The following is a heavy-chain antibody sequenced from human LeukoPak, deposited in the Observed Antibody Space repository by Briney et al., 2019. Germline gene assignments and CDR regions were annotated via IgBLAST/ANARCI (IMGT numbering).Heavy chain of an antibody. CDR1: GFTFSDYY. V-gene: IGHV3-11*04. J-gene: IGHJ4*02. Sequence: GGSLRLSCSVSGFTFSDYYMNWIRQALGKGLEWVSYIRSSGSTIYYADSVKGRFTISRDNAKNSLYLQMNSLRAEDTAVYYCARGRSSGYYFDYWGQGTLVTVSS. CDR3: ARGRSSGYYFDY. D-gene: IGHD3-22*01. CDR2: IRSSGSTI.